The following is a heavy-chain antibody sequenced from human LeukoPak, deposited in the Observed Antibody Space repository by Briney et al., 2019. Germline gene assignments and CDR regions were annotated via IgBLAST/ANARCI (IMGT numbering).Heavy chain of an antibody. CDR3: AREFGHCYGDNCFYFFDT. CDR2: INTYKGDT. CDR1: GYTLTNYN. J-gene: IGHJ4*02. V-gene: IGHV1-18*01. Sequence: ASVKVSCKASGYTLTNYNISWVRQAPGQGLEWMGWINTYKGDTLYAQKLQGRVTMTADTSTTTAYMELRSLRFDDTAVYYCAREFGHCYGDNCFYFFDTWGQGFRVTVSS. D-gene: IGHD4-23*01.